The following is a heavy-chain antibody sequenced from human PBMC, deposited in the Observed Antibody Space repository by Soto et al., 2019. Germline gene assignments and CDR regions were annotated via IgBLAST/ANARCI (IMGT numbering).Heavy chain of an antibody. CDR2: IYYSGST. CDR1: GDSISSSSYY. CDR3: ARLGSYGYVKYFQH. Sequence: SETLSLTCTVSGDSISSSSYYWGWIRQPPGKGLEWIGSIYYSGSTYYNPSLKSRVTISVDTSKNQFSLKLSSVTAADTAVYYCARLGSYGYVKYFQHWGQGTLVTVSS. J-gene: IGHJ1*01. V-gene: IGHV4-39*01. D-gene: IGHD5-18*01.